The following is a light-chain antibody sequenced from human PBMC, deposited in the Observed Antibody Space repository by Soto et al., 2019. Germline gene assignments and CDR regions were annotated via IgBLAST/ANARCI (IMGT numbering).Light chain of an antibody. J-gene: IGKJ5*01. Sequence: IVMTQSPATLSASPGERATLSWGASQSVYTNVAWYQQKPGQAPRLLVYGASTRATGIPARFSGSGSGTEFTLTISSLQSDDFAVYYCQQYQKWPPITFGQGTRLEIK. CDR2: GAS. V-gene: IGKV3-15*01. CDR1: QSVYTN. CDR3: QQYQKWPPIT.